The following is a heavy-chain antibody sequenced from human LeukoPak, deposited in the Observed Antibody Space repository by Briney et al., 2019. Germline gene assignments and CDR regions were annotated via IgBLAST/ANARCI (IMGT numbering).Heavy chain of an antibody. V-gene: IGHV3-33*01. CDR2: IWYDGSNK. CDR1: GFTFSSYG. CDR3: ARVGFGELFDAFDI. J-gene: IGHJ3*02. Sequence: GGSLRLSCAASGFTFSSYGMHWVRQAPGKGLEWVAVIWYDGSNKYYADSVKGRFTISRDNSKNTLYLQMNSLRAEDTAVHYCARVGFGELFDAFDIWGQGTMVTVSS. D-gene: IGHD3-10*01.